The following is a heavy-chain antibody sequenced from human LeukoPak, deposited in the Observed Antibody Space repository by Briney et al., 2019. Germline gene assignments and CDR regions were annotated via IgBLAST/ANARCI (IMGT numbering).Heavy chain of an antibody. CDR2: ISSSSSSI. Sequence: PGGSLRLSCTASGFTFSTYSINWVRQAPGKGLEWVSYISSSSSSIYYADSEKSRFTISRDNAKNSPFLQLNSLRAEDTALYYCAGTFYYGSGSYVLAGYWGQGTLVTVSS. V-gene: IGHV3-48*01. J-gene: IGHJ4*02. CDR3: AGTFYYGSGSYVLAGY. CDR1: GFTFSTYS. D-gene: IGHD3-10*01.